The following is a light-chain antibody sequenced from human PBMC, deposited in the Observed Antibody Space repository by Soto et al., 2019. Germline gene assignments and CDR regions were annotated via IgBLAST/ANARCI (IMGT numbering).Light chain of an antibody. CDR2: EDK. CDR1: KLGEKF. Sequence: SYELTQPPSVSVSPGQTARITCSGDKLGEKFACWYQQKPGQSPVVVIYEDKKRPSAIPERFSGSNSGNTATLTISGTEAMDEADYYCQTWDNSTVVFGGETKLTVL. J-gene: IGLJ2*01. V-gene: IGLV3-1*01. CDR3: QTWDNSTVV.